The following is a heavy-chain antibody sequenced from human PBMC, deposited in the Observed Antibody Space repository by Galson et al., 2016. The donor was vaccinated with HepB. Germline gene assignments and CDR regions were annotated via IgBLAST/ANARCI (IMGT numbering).Heavy chain of an antibody. CDR2: INYSGNI. Sequence: SETLSLTCTVSGGSISSGRYYWTWVRQPPGEGLQWIGGINYSGNIYYDDFFKSRVSMSMDTSESQFSLKVRSVTAADTSTYYCARLEITGSGNFFDVWGQGTLVIVSS. CDR3: ARLEITGSGNFFDV. CDR1: GGSISSGRYY. J-gene: IGHJ4*02. V-gene: IGHV4-39*01. D-gene: IGHD3-10*01.